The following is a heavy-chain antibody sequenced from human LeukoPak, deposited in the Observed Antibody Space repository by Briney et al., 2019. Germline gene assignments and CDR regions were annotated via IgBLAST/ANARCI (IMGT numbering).Heavy chain of an antibody. Sequence: GGSLRLSCAASGFTFSSYAMSWVRQAPGKGLEWVSLIGNSGGSAFYADSVKGRFTISRDNSKNTLYLQMSSLRVEETAVKYFAKKGSGFGTPLYLLDYWGQGTLVTVSS. V-gene: IGHV3-23*01. CDR1: GFTFSSYA. D-gene: IGHD3-16*01. J-gene: IGHJ4*02. CDR3: AKKGSGFGTPLYLLDY. CDR2: IGNSGGSA.